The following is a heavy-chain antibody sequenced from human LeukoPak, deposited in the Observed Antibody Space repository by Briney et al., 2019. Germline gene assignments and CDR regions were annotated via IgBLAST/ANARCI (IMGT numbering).Heavy chain of an antibody. D-gene: IGHD6-13*01. Sequence: GGSLRLSCAASGFTFSSYGMHWVRQAPGKGLEWVAVISYDGSSKYYADSVKGRFTISRDNSKNTLYLQMNSLRAEDTAVYYCAKDVGAAGTRFDYWGQGTLVTVSS. CDR2: ISYDGSSK. CDR1: GFTFSSYG. CDR3: AKDVGAAGTRFDY. V-gene: IGHV3-30*18. J-gene: IGHJ4*02.